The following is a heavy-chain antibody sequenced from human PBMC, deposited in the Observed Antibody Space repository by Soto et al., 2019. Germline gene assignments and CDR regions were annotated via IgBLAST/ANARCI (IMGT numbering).Heavy chain of an antibody. CDR3: ARDGFWSNSPYYGMDV. CDR1: GYSFTTYW. J-gene: IGHJ6*02. V-gene: IGHV5-51*01. Sequence: GESLKISCKGSGYSFTTYWIGWVRQMPGKGLEWMGIIFPGDSDTRYSPFFQGQVTISVDKSITTAYLQWSSLKASDTAIYYRARDGFWSNSPYYGMDVWGQGTTVTVSS. CDR2: IFPGDSDT. D-gene: IGHD3-3*01.